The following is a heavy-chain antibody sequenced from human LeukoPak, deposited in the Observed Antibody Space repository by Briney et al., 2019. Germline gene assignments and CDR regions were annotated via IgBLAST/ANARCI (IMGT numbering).Heavy chain of an antibody. CDR2: IGSSSSYI. V-gene: IGHV3-21*01. J-gene: IGHJ4*02. D-gene: IGHD5-18*01. Sequence: GSLILSCAASGFTFSSYSMNWVRQAPGKGLEWVSSIGSSSSYIYYADSVKGRFTISRDNAKNSLYLQMNSLRAEDTAVYYCASERGYSYALDYWGQGTLVTVSS. CDR3: ASERGYSYALDY. CDR1: GFTFSSYS.